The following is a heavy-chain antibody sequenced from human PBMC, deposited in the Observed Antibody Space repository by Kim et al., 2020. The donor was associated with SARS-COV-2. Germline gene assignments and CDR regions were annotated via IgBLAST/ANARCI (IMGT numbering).Heavy chain of an antibody. V-gene: IGHV3-30*04. D-gene: IGHD3-22*01. CDR1: VFTFSSYA. J-gene: IGHJ4*01. CDR3: ARDYYDSSGYSVGFDY. CDR2: ISYDGSNK. Sequence: GGSLRLSCAASVFTFSSYAMHWVRQAPGKGLEWVAVISYDGSNKYYADSVKGRFTISRDNSKNTLYLQMNSLRAEDTAVYYCARDYYDSSGYSVGFDYWG.